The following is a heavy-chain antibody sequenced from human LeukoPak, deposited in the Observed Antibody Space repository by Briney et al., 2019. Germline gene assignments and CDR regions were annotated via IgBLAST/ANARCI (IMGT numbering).Heavy chain of an antibody. Sequence: GGSLRLSCAASGFTFSSYSLNWVRQAPGKGREWVSSIISSSSYKYYADSVKGRFTISRDNAKNSLYLQMNSLRAEDTAVYYCARTTHTGIAAAGTISAFDIWGQGTMVTVSS. CDR2: IISSSSYK. CDR1: GFTFSSYS. CDR3: ARTTHTGIAAAGTISAFDI. J-gene: IGHJ3*02. V-gene: IGHV3-21*01. D-gene: IGHD6-13*01.